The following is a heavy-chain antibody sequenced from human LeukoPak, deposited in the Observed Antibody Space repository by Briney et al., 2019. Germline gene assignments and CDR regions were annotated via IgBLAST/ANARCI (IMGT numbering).Heavy chain of an antibody. CDR3: ASAPFVRFGELFSQSFFDY. CDR1: DGSISSGSYY. CDR2: FYTSGST. V-gene: IGHV4-61*02. D-gene: IGHD3-10*01. J-gene: IGHJ4*02. Sequence: PSQTLSLTCTVSDGSISSGSYYWNWIRQPAGKGLEWIGRFYTSGSTNYNPSLKSRVTISVDTSKNQFSLKLSSVTAADTAVYYCASAPFVRFGELFSQSFFDYWGQGTLVTVSS.